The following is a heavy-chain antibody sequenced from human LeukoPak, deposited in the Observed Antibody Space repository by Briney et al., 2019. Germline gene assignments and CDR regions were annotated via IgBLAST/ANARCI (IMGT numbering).Heavy chain of an antibody. CDR2: IDPKSGGT. CDR3: ARDSAPASTPGIINWSDP. D-gene: IGHD3-10*01. Sequence: ASVKVSCKAFGYTFSGYYMHWVRQAPGQGLERMGWIDPKSGGTNYARQFQGRVTMTRDTSINTAYMELRWLRSDDTAVYYCARDSAPASTPGIINWSDPWGQGTLVSVSS. V-gene: IGHV1-2*02. CDR1: GYTFSGYY. J-gene: IGHJ5*02.